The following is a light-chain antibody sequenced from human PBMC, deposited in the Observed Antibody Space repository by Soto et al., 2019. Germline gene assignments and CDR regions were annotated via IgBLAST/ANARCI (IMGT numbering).Light chain of an antibody. CDR3: QQKDSSPLT. CDR2: GAS. Sequence: IVLTQSPGTMSFSPGERATLSCRASQSVSSSYLAWYQQKPGQAPTLLIYGASIRATGIPDRFSGSGSGTDFTITISRLEPEDFVVYYCQQKDSSPLTFGEGTKVESK. CDR1: QSVSSSY. V-gene: IGKV3-20*01. J-gene: IGKJ4*01.